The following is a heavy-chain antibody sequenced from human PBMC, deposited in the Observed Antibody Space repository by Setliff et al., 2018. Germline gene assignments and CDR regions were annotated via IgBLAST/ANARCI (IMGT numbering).Heavy chain of an antibody. CDR2: ISGSAQTT. J-gene: IGHJ4*02. D-gene: IGHD6-19*01. CDR3: ARGGYSSGWYGVNNYFDY. CDR1: GFTFSSYA. Sequence: GGSLRLSCAASGFTFSSYAMSWVRQAPGKGLEWVSAISGSAQTTYYADSVKGRFTISRDNSKNTVYLEMNSLRAEDTAVYYCARGGYSSGWYGVNNYFDYWGQGTLVTVSS. V-gene: IGHV3-23*01.